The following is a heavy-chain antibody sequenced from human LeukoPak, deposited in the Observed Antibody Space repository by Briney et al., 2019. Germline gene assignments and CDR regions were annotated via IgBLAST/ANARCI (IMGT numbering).Heavy chain of an antibody. CDR3: ARANIVGFDY. Sequence: GSLRLSCAASGFTFSDYYMSWIRRPPGKGLEWIGSIYYSGSTYYNPSLKSRVTISVDTSKNQFSLRLSSVTAADTAVYYCARANIVGFDYWGQGALVTVSS. J-gene: IGHJ4*02. D-gene: IGHD2/OR15-2a*01. CDR1: GFTFSDYY. CDR2: IYYSGST. V-gene: IGHV4-38-2*01.